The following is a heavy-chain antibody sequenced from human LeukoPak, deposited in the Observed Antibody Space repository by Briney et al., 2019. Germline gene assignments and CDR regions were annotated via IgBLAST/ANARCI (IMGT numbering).Heavy chain of an antibody. D-gene: IGHD3-16*01. Sequence: PGGSLRLSCAASGFTFSDYYMSWIRQAPGKGLEWVAFIRYDASNKYYADSVKGRFTISRDNSKNTLYLQMNSLRAEDTAVYYCARRGNYYYYMDVWGKGTTVTISS. J-gene: IGHJ6*03. CDR1: GFTFSDYY. CDR2: IRYDASNK. CDR3: ARRGNYYYYMDV. V-gene: IGHV3-30*02.